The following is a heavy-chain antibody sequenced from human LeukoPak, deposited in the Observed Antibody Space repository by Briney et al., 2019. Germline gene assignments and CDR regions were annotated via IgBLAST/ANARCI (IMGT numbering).Heavy chain of an antibody. V-gene: IGHV4-39*01. CDR1: GGSISRSSYY. CDR2: IYYSGST. Sequence: PSETLSLTCSVSGGSISRSSYYWGWIRQPPGKGLEWIGSIYYSGSTYYNPSLKSRVTISVDTSKNQFSLKLSPVTAADTAVYYCARQWGSMVRGGYYFDYWGQGTLVTVSS. J-gene: IGHJ4*02. D-gene: IGHD3-10*01. CDR3: ARQWGSMVRGGYYFDY.